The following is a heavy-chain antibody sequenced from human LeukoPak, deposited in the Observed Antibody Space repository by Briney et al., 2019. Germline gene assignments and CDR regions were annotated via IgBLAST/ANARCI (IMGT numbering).Heavy chain of an antibody. Sequence: SETLSLTCAVSGYSISSGYYWGWIRQPPGKGLEWIGSIYHSGSTYYNPSLKSRVTISVDTSKNQFSLKLSSVTAADTAVYYCARLPASIAARPLLAHVGDSYYYYMDVWGKGTTVTVSS. J-gene: IGHJ6*03. CDR1: GYSISSGYY. D-gene: IGHD6-6*01. CDR3: ARLPASIAARPLLAHVGDSYYYYMDV. V-gene: IGHV4-38-2*01. CDR2: IYHSGST.